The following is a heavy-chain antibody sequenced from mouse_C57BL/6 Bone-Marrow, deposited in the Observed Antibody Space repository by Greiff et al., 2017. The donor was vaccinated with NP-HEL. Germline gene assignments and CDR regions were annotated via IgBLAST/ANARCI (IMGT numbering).Heavy chain of an antibody. CDR1: GYTFTSYW. CDR2: IHPNSGST. D-gene: IGHD1-1*02. Sequence: QVQLQQPGAELVKPGASVKLSCKASGYTFTSYWMHWVKQRPGQGLEWIGMIHPNSGSTNYNEKFKSKATLTVDKSSSTAYMQRSSLTSEDSAVYYCARRVGNYGYFDVWGTGTTVTVSS. J-gene: IGHJ1*03. V-gene: IGHV1-64*01. CDR3: ARRVGNYGYFDV.